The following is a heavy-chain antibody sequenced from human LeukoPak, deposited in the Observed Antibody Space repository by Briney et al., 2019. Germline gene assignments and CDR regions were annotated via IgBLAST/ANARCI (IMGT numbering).Heavy chain of an antibody. CDR2: INPKNGGT. J-gene: IGHJ4*02. V-gene: IGHV1-2*02. D-gene: IGHD2-8*01. CDR3: ARYGDWSNGVCYFDN. CDR1: GYTFTGYY. Sequence: ASVKVSCKASGYTFTGYYIHWMRQAPGQGLEWMGWINPKNGGTNYIQKFRGRVTMTRDTSTSTTYMEVTSLRSDDTAVYYCARYGDWSNGVCYFDNWGQGTLVTVSS.